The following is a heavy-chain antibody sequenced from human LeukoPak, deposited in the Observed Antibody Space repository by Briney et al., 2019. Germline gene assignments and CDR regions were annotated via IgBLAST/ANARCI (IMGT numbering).Heavy chain of an antibody. V-gene: IGHV4-61*09. CDR3: AKSFYSSRWSFDS. D-gene: IGHD6-13*01. J-gene: IGHJ4*02. CDR1: GGSFNSASHY. Sequence: PSQTLSLTCTVSGGSFNSASHYWNWIRQPAGKGLEWIGHIYTSGSTDYNPTLKSRVTISVDTSKNQFSLTLNSVTAADPAVYYCAKSFYSSRWSFDSWGQGTLVTVSS. CDR2: IYTSGST.